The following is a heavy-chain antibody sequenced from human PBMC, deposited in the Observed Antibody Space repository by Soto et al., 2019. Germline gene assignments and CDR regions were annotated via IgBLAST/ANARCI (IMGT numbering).Heavy chain of an antibody. Sequence: PSETLSLTCTVSGGSISSGDYYWSWIRQPPGKGLEWIGYIHYSGSTHYNPSLKSRVTISVDTSKNQFSLKLSSVTAADTAVYYCARDQASRVDPWGQGTLVTVSS. CDR1: GGSISSGDYY. J-gene: IGHJ5*02. V-gene: IGHV4-30-4*01. CDR2: IHYSGST. CDR3: ARDQASRVDP.